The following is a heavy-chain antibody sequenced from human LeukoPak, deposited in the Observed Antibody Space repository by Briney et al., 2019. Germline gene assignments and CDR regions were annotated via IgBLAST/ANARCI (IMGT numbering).Heavy chain of an antibody. CDR2: ISNGSSTI. D-gene: IGHD7-27*01. J-gene: IGHJ4*02. CDR3: ARGNWAFDY. V-gene: IGHV3-48*02. Sequence: GGSLRLSCAASGFTFNTYSMNWVRQAPGKGLEWVSYISNGSSTIYYADSVKGRFTISRDSAKNSLYLQMNSLRDEDTAVYYCARGNWAFDYWGQGTLVTVSS. CDR1: GFTFNTYS.